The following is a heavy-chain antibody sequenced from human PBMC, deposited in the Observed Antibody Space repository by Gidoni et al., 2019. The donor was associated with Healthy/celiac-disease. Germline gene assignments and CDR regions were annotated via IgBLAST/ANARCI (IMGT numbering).Heavy chain of an antibody. CDR3: AKDRLSYDSSGYYFDY. CDR1: GFTFDDYA. CDR2: ISWNSGSI. D-gene: IGHD3-22*01. J-gene: IGHJ4*02. V-gene: IGHV3-9*01. Sequence: EVQLVESGGGLVQPGRSLRLSCAASGFTFDDYAMHWVRQAPGKGLEWVSGISWNSGSIGYADSVKGRFTISRDNAKNSLYLQMNSLRAEDTALYYCAKDRLSYDSSGYYFDYWGQGTLVTVSS.